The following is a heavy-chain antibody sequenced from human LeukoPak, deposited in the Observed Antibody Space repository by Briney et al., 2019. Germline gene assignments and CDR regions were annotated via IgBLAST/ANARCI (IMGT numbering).Heavy chain of an antibody. J-gene: IGHJ4*02. CDR1: GGTSNSHA. D-gene: IGHD3-22*01. CDR3: ATTNDGGGYQWGDFFDF. Sequence: EASVKVSRKASGGTSNSHAISWVRQAPAQGLEWMGRIIHNLGTTNRAQNFQDRVTHTADKSTNTAYMELTSLTSDDTAVYYCATTNDGGGYQWGDFFDFWGQGTLVTVSS. V-gene: IGHV1-69*04. CDR2: IIHNLGTT.